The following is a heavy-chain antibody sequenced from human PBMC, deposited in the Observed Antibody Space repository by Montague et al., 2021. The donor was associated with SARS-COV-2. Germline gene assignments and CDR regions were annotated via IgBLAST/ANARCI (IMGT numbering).Heavy chain of an antibody. V-gene: IGHV4-31*03. CDR2: NYYSGST. CDR1: GGSISSGGYY. J-gene: IGHJ5*02. D-gene: IGHD2-2*01. Sequence: TLSLTCTVSGGSISSGGYYWRWIRQHPGKGLEWNGYNYYSGSTNYNPSIKSRVTISLDTSKNQLSLKLSSVTAADTAVYYCARSPRPAAMWGWFDPWGRGTLVTVSS. CDR3: ARSPRPAAMWGWFDP.